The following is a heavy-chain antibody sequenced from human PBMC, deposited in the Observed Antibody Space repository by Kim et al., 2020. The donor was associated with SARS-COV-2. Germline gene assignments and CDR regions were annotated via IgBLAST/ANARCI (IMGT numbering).Heavy chain of an antibody. CDR3: ARDRTRGYSYGYGFGGNDY. CDR1: GFTFTTYW. J-gene: IGHJ4*02. Sequence: GGSLRLSCAASGFTFTTYWMSWVRQAPGKGLEWVAHIKHDGGEKYFVDSVKGRFTISRDNAKNSLYLQLNSLRAEDTAVYYCARDRTRGYSYGYGFGGNDYWGQGTLVTVSS. V-gene: IGHV3-7*03. CDR2: IKHDGGEK. D-gene: IGHD5-18*01.